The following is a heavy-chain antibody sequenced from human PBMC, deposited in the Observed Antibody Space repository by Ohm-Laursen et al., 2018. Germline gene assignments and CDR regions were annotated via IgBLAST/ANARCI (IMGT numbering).Heavy chain of an antibody. Sequence: TLSLTCTVSGGSISSGGYYWSWVRQHPGKGLEWIGYIYYSGSTYYNPSLKSRVTTSVDTSKNQFSLKLSSVTAADTAVYYCARDLNYYGMDVWGQGTTVTVSS. CDR3: ARDLNYYGMDV. CDR2: IYYSGST. J-gene: IGHJ6*02. CDR1: GGSISSGGYY. V-gene: IGHV4-31*03.